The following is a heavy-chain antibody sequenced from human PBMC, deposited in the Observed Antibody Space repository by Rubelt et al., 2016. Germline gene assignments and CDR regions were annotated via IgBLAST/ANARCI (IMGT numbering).Heavy chain of an antibody. V-gene: IGHV2-70*01. Sequence: QVTLRESGPALVKPTQTLTLTCTFSGFSLSTSGMCVSWIRQPPGKALEWLALIDWDVVKYYSTSLKTRLTTSKGTSKNQVGLTMTNMDPGDTATYYCARIGGSGSNFDYWGQGTLVTVSS. CDR1: GFSLSTSGMC. D-gene: IGHD2-15*01. CDR2: IDWDVVK. J-gene: IGHJ4*02. CDR3: ARIGGSGSNFDY.